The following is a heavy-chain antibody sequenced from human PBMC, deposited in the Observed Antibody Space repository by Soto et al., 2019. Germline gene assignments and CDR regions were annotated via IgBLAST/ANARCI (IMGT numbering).Heavy chain of an antibody. CDR1: GGTFSSYA. V-gene: IGHV1-69*12. CDR2: IIPIFGTA. J-gene: IGHJ6*02. Sequence: QVQLVQSGAEVKKPGSSVKVSCKASGGTFSSYAISWVRQAPGQGLEWMGGIIPIFGTANYAQKFQGRVTSTGDESTSTAYMELSSLRSEDTAVYYCARDHNWNDVSDYYYGMDVWGQGTTVTVSS. D-gene: IGHD1-20*01. CDR3: ARDHNWNDVSDYYYGMDV.